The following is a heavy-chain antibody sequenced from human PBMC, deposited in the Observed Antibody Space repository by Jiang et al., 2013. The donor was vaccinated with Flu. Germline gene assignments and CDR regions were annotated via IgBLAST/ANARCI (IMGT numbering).Heavy chain of an antibody. V-gene: IGHV4-39*07. CDR2: IYHSGST. CDR3: ARAQKYSGFELPYFDY. J-gene: IGHJ4*02. CDR1: GGSISSSTYY. Sequence: CTVSGGSISSSTYYWAWIRQPPGKGLEWIGSIYHSGSTYYKPSLKSRVTMSVDTSKNHLSLRLNSVTAADTAVYYCARAQKYSGFELPYFDYWGQGTLVTVSS. D-gene: IGHD5-12*01.